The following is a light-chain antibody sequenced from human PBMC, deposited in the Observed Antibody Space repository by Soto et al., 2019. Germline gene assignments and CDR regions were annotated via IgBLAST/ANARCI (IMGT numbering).Light chain of an antibody. V-gene: IGKV1-33*01. CDR2: DTS. CDR3: QQYDSLPIT. J-gene: IGKJ5*01. Sequence: DLQMTQSPSSLSASVGDRVIITCQASQAIRRFVSWYQQKPGKAPKLLMYDTSSLETGVPPRFSGSGSGTDYRLTISSLQPEDVATYCCQQYDSLPITFGHGTRLDLK. CDR1: QAIRRF.